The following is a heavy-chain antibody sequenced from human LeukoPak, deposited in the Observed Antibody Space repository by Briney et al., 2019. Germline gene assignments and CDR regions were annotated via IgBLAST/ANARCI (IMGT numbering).Heavy chain of an antibody. Sequence: VASVKVSCTASGGTFSSYAISWVRQAPGQGLEWMGGIIPIFGTANYAQKFQGRVTITADESTSTAYMELSRLRSEDTAVYYCARDRSFDGGLVPGGFDYWGQGTLVTVSS. J-gene: IGHJ4*02. CDR1: GGTFSSYA. CDR2: IIPIFGTA. D-gene: IGHD3-16*01. CDR3: ARDRSFDGGLVPGGFDY. V-gene: IGHV1-69*13.